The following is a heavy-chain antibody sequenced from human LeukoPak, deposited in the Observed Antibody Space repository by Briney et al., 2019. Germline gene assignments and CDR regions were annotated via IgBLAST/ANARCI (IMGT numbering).Heavy chain of an antibody. D-gene: IGHD3-10*01. V-gene: IGHV5-51*01. CDR2: IYPGDSDT. Sequence: GESLKISCKGFGYTFTSYWIGWVRQMPGKGLEWMGIIYPGDSDTRHSPSLQGQVTISADKSISTAYLQWSSLKASDTAMYYCARTYYYGSGSYPFDYWGQGTLVTVSS. CDR1: GYTFTSYW. J-gene: IGHJ4*02. CDR3: ARTYYYGSGSYPFDY.